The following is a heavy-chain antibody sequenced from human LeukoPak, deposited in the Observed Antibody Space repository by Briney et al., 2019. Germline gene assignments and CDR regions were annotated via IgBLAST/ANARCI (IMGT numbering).Heavy chain of an antibody. CDR1: GYTFTDYF. Sequence: GASVKVSCKASGYTFTDYFMNWVRQAPGQGLEWMGWINPKSGGTVYAQKFQGRVTMTRDTSISTAYMELSRLRSDDTAVYYCARDLAEGLDVWGKGTTVTVSS. V-gene: IGHV1-2*02. CDR2: INPKSGGT. D-gene: IGHD3-16*01. CDR3: ARDLAEGLDV. J-gene: IGHJ6*04.